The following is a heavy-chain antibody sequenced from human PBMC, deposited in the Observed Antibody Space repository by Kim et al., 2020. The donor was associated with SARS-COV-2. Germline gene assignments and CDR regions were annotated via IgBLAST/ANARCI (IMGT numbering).Heavy chain of an antibody. Sequence: GGSLRLSCAASGFTFSSYAMHWVRQAPGKGLEWVAVIWYDGSNKYYADSVKGRFTISRDNSKNTLYLQMNSLRAEDTAVYYCAKDLAAGFEYYYGMDVWGQGTTVTVSS. V-gene: IGHV3-33*06. CDR3: AKDLAAGFEYYYGMDV. D-gene: IGHD6-13*01. CDR1: GFTFSSYA. CDR2: IWYDGSNK. J-gene: IGHJ6*02.